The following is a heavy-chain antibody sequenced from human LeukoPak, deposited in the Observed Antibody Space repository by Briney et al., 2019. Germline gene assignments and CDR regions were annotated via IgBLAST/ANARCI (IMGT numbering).Heavy chain of an antibody. Sequence: SETLSLTCTVSGGPLSNSSYSWGRIPPPPRKGLEWIGGNYYSGSTYYNPSLKSRVTISVDTSKNQFSLKLSSVTAADTAVYYCASNSGYCSGGSCYEYFQHWGQGTLVTVSS. V-gene: IGHV4-39*01. CDR1: GGPLSNSSYS. D-gene: IGHD2-15*01. CDR3: ASNSGYCSGGSCYEYFQH. CDR2: NYYSGST. J-gene: IGHJ1*01.